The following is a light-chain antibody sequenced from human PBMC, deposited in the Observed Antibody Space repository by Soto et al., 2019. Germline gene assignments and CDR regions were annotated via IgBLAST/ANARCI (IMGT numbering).Light chain of an antibody. J-gene: IGKJ2*01. CDR2: GAS. V-gene: IGKV1-39*01. CDR3: QQSYSSPPT. CDR1: QGISTS. Sequence: DIQMTQSPSSLSASVGDKVSITCRASQGISTSLNWYQHKPGKAPNLLIYGASSSQSAVPSRFSGSGSGTDFTLTSTGLHPEDFATYDCQQSYSSPPTFGQGTKLEI.